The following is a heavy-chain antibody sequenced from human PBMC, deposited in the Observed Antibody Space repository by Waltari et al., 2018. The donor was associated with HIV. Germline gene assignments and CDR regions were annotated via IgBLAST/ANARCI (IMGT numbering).Heavy chain of an antibody. CDR3: ARDTLNFFFGLDV. Sequence: EEQLVESGGGLVHPGGSLKLSCAASGFSFGAYAMNWVRQAPGKGLEWLAYISSTSFNIKYADSVRGRFTISRDNTQNSLSLQMNNLIDEDTAKYFCARDTLNFFFGLDVWGHGTTVAVSS. CDR1: GFSFGAYA. V-gene: IGHV3-48*02. J-gene: IGHJ6*02. CDR2: ISSTSFNI.